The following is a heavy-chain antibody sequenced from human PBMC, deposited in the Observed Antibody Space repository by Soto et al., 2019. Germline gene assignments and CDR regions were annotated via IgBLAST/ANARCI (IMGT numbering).Heavy chain of an antibody. CDR3: ARDPVTED. J-gene: IGHJ4*02. CDR2: RKGNGSDT. V-gene: IGHV3-7*03. CDR1: GFTLSDYY. Sequence: PGGSLRLSCATSGFTLSDYYISWVRQAPGKGLEWVGNRKGNGSDTHYVVSVRGRFTISRDNAENLIYLHMNTLRVEDTAMYYCARDPVTEDWGQGTQVTVSS.